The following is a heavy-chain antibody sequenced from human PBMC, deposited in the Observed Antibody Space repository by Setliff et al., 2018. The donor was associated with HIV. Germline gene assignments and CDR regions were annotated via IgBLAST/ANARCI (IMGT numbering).Heavy chain of an antibody. Sequence: ASVKVSCKASGYTFTDYYLHWVRQAPGQGLEWVGRIDPNSGGTIFAQTFQGRISMARDTSIGTVYMELRRLRSDDTAVYFCARDDTLDMWGQGTMVTVSS. CDR2: IDPNSGGT. J-gene: IGHJ3*02. V-gene: IGHV1-2*06. CDR3: ARDDTLDM. CDR1: GYTFTDYY.